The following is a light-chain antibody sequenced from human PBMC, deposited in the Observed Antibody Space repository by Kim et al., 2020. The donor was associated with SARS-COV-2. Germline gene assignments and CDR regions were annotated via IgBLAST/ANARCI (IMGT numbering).Light chain of an antibody. J-gene: IGKJ4*01. Sequence: SSPGESVTLSCRASEGISYLAWNQQNLGQAPRLLIYDASQRAPGIPARFSGSGSGRDFSLRIRTLEPEDFAIYYCQVRSNWPPTLTFGGGTKVEI. CDR1: EGISY. CDR3: QVRSNWPPTLT. CDR2: DAS. V-gene: IGKV3-11*02.